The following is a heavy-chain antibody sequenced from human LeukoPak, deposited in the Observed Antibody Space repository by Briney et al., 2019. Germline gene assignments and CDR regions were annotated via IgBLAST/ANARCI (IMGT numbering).Heavy chain of an antibody. CDR2: VAHDEKTI. V-gene: IGHV3-30*04. CDR1: GFTFTGHS. Sequence: GGSLRLSCVASGFTFTGHSMHWVRQAPGKGLEWVAVVAHDEKTIFYADTLKGRFTVSRDNSKNTVYLQMNSLRDEDTAVYYCAREKQSGGTPFDYWGQGSLVTVSS. CDR3: AREKQSGGTPFDY. D-gene: IGHD1-26*01. J-gene: IGHJ4*02.